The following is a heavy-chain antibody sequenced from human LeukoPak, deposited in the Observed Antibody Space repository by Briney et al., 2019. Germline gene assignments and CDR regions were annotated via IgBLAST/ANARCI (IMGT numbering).Heavy chain of an antibody. J-gene: IGHJ4*02. V-gene: IGHV3-48*03. CDR3: AGGDTAMAHY. Sequence: GGSLRLSCVVSGFTFSSYEMNWVRQAPGKGLEWVSYISSSGSTIYYADSVKGRFTISRDNAKNSLYLQVNSLRAEDTAVYYCAGGDTAMAHYWGQGTLVTVSS. CDR2: ISSSGSTI. D-gene: IGHD5-18*01. CDR1: GFTFSSYE.